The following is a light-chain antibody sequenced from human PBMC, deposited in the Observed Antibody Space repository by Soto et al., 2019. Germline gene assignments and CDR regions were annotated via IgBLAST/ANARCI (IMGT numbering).Light chain of an antibody. V-gene: IGLV1-40*01. Sequence: QSVLTQPPSVSGAPGQRVTISCPGSSPNIGAIYDVHWYQHLPGAAPKLLIYANTNRPSGVPDRFSGSKSGTSASLAITGLQAEDEADYYCQSFDSSLSALVFGGGTKLTVL. CDR3: QSFDSSLSALV. J-gene: IGLJ2*01. CDR2: ANT. CDR1: SPNIGAIYD.